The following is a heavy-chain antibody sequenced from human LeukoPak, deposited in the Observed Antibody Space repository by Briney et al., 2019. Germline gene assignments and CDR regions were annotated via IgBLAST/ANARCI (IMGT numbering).Heavy chain of an antibody. CDR2: ITSSGRTP. D-gene: IGHD3-10*01. CDR3: AKDRPNFYETSGSYYKIKGDF. Sequence: PAGSLRLSCEASGFTFNTHAMSWVRQAPGKGLEWVASITSSGRTPYYTDSVKGRFTISRDNSKNTLYLQMNSLRGEDTAVYYCAKDRPNFYETSGSYYKIKGDFWGQGSLVTVSS. V-gene: IGHV3-23*01. CDR1: GFTFNTHA. J-gene: IGHJ4*02.